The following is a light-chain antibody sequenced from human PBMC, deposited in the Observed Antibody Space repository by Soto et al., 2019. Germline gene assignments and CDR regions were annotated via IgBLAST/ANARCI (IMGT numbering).Light chain of an antibody. Sequence: DIQMTQSPSTLSASVGDRVTISCRASQNISGGLAWYQQKPGKAPNLLIYKASTLQSGVPARFSGSGSGTDFTLTISSVQPGDFATYYCQQYNTYLVTFGGGPKVDIK. CDR2: KAS. V-gene: IGKV1-5*03. CDR3: QQYNTYLVT. CDR1: QNISGG. J-gene: IGKJ4*01.